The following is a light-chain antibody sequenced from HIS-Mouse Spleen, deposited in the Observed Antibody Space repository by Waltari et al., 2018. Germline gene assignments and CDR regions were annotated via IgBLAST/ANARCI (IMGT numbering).Light chain of an antibody. CDR3: QSYDSSLSGSKWV. CDR2: GNS. Sequence: QSVLTQPPSVSGAPGQRLTISCTGSSPNIGAGHDVPLSQQLPGTAPKLLIYGNSNRPSGFPDRFSGSKSGTSASLAITGLQAEDEADYYCQSYDSSLSGSKWVFGGGTKLTVL. J-gene: IGLJ3*02. CDR1: SPNIGAGHD. V-gene: IGLV1-40*01.